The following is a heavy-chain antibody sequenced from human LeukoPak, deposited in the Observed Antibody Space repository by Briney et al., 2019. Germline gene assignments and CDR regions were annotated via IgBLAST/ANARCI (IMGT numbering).Heavy chain of an antibody. CDR3: ARGGKGVPFDY. J-gene: IGHJ4*02. CDR2: INHSGST. CDR1: GGSFSGYY. D-gene: IGHD3-10*01. Sequence: SETLSLTCAVYGGSFSGYYWSWIRQPPGKGLEWIGEINHSGSTNYNPSLKSRVTVSVDTSKNQFSLKLSSVTAADTAVYYCARGGKGVPFDYWGQGTLVTVSS. V-gene: IGHV4-34*01.